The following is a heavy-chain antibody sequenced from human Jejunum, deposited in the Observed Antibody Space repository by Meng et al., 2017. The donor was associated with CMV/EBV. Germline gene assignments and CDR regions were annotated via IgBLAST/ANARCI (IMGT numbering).Heavy chain of an antibody. CDR2: INREGTST. V-gene: IGHV3-74*01. J-gene: IGHJ6*02. CDR1: TFSRYW. CDR3: AKDGPSSYYYYGMDV. Sequence: TFSRYWLHWVRQVPGKGLVWISRINREGTSTSYADSVKGRFTISRDNAKNSLYLQMHSLRPEDTAVYYCAKDGPSSYYYYGMDVWGQGTTVTVSS.